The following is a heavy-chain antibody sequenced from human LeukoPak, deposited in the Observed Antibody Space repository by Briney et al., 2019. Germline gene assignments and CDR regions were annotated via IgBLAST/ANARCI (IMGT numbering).Heavy chain of an antibody. Sequence: SGPTLVKPTHTLTLTCTFSGFSLSTSGVGVGWIRQPPGKALEWLALIYGNDDKRFRPSLNSRLTLTKDTSKNQVVLTLTNLDPVDTATYYCAHTPISYFYGVGNAFYFDHWGQGTLVTASS. V-gene: IGHV2-5*01. CDR1: GFSLSTSGVG. CDR2: IYGNDDK. D-gene: IGHD3-10*01. CDR3: AHTPISYFYGVGNAFYFDH. J-gene: IGHJ4*02.